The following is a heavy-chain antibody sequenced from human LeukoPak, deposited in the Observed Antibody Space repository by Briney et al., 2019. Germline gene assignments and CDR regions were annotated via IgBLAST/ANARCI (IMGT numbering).Heavy chain of an antibody. CDR2: ISSNSGSI. Sequence: PGGSLRLSCAASGFTFDDYAMHWVRQAPGKGLEWVSGISSNSGSIGYADSVKGRFTISRDNAKNSLYLQMNSLRAKDTALYYCAKDINVHSKDYYYYYGMDVWGQGTTVTVSS. V-gene: IGHV3-9*01. D-gene: IGHD6-13*01. CDR1: GFTFDDYA. CDR3: AKDINVHSKDYYYYYGMDV. J-gene: IGHJ6*02.